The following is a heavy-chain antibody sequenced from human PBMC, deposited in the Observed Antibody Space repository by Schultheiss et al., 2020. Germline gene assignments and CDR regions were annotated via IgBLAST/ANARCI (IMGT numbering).Heavy chain of an antibody. V-gene: IGHV4-61*08. J-gene: IGHJ5*02. Sequence: SQTLSLTCTVSGCSISSGDYYWSWIRPHQGKGLEWIGYIYYSGSTNYNPSLKSRVTISVDTSKNQFSLKLSSVTAADTAVYYCAREVRTLGYCTGGSCYGWFDPWGQGILVTVPQ. CDR3: AREVRTLGYCTGGSCYGWFDP. CDR2: IYYSGST. CDR1: GCSISSGDYY. D-gene: IGHD2-15*01.